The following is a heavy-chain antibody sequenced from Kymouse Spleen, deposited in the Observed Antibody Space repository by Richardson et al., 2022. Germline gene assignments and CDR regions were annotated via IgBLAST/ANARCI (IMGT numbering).Heavy chain of an antibody. Sequence: QVQLVESGGGVVQPGRSLRLSCAASGFTFSSYGMHWVRQAPGKGLEWVAVIWYDGSNKYYADSVKGRFTISRDNSKNTLYLQMNSLRAEDTAVYYCARDPEYSSSSWYYYYGMDVWGQGTTVTVSS. J-gene: IGHJ6*02. CDR2: IWYDGSNK. CDR3: ARDPEYSSSSWYYYYGMDV. D-gene: IGHD6-6*01. V-gene: IGHV3-33*01. CDR1: GFTFSSYG.